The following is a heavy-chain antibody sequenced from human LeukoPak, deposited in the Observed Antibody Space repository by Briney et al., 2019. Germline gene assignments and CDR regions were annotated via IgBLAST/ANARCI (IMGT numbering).Heavy chain of an antibody. CDR3: ARVTYGDYAPALDY. Sequence: GGSLRLSCAASGFTFSAYETNWVRQAPGKGLEWVSYISSSGSAIYYADSVKGRFTISRDNAKNSLYLQMNSLRAEDTAVYYCARVTYGDYAPALDYWGQGTLVTVSS. J-gene: IGHJ4*02. V-gene: IGHV3-48*03. CDR2: ISSSGSAI. CDR1: GFTFSAYE. D-gene: IGHD4-17*01.